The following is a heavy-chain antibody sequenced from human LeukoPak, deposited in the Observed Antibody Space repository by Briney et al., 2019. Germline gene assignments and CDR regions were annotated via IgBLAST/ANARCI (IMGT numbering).Heavy chain of an antibody. Sequence: ASVNVSCKASGYTFTVYYMHWVRQAPGQGREWMGWINPNSGGTNYAQKFQGRVTITRDTSISTAYMELSRLRSDDTAVYYCARGRLERSPEDYWGQGTLVTVSS. CDR1: GYTFTVYY. CDR3: ARGRLERSPEDY. CDR2: INPNSGGT. V-gene: IGHV1-2*02. J-gene: IGHJ4*02. D-gene: IGHD1-1*01.